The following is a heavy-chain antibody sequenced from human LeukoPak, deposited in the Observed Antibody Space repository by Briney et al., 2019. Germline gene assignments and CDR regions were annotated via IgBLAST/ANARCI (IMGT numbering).Heavy chain of an antibody. J-gene: IGHJ4*02. CDR3: ATSRGSWPDYFDY. Sequence: QSGGSLRLSCAASGSTLITYSMNWVRQAPGKGLEWVSYISSSSGTIYYADSVKGRFTISRDNAKNSLYLQMNSLRAEDTAVYYCATSRGSWPDYFDYWGQGTLVTVSS. D-gene: IGHD6-13*01. CDR1: GSTLITYS. CDR2: ISSSSGTI. V-gene: IGHV3-48*04.